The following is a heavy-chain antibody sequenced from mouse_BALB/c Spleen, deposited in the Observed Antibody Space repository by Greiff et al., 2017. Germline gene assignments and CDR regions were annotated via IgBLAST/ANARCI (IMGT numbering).Heavy chain of an antibody. CDR1: GFTFSSFG. V-gene: IGHV5-17*02. CDR3: AREEARIPMDY. CDR2: ISSGSSTI. D-gene: IGHD3-1*01. J-gene: IGHJ4*01. Sequence: EVKLMESGGGLVQPGGSRKLSCAASGFTFSSFGMHWVRQAPEKGLEWVAYISSGSSTIYYADTVKGRFTISRDNPKNTLFLQMTSLRSEDTAMYYCAREEARIPMDYWGQGTSVTVSS.